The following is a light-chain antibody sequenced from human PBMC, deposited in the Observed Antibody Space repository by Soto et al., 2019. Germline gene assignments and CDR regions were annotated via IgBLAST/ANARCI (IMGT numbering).Light chain of an antibody. CDR3: QQSYSTTWT. J-gene: IGKJ1*01. CDR1: HDISKY. V-gene: IGKV1-33*01. Sequence: DIQVTQSPSSLSASVGDRVTITCQASHDISKYLSWYQQKPGKAPNLLIYDASNLKTGVPSRFSGSGSGTDFSFTISSLQPEDIATYSCQQSYSTTWTFGQGTTVEIQ. CDR2: DAS.